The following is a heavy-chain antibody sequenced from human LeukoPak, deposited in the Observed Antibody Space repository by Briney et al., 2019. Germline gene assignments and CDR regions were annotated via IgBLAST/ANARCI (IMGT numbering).Heavy chain of an antibody. V-gene: IGHV3-30-3*01. D-gene: IGHD6-13*01. CDR2: ISYDGSNK. J-gene: IGHJ4*02. Sequence: GGSLRLSCAASGFTFSSYAMHWVRQAPGKGLEWVAVISYDGSNKYYADSVKGRFTISRDNSKNTLYLQMNSLRAEDTAMYYCARGGGRIAAAVPGDYWGQGTLVTVSS. CDR1: GFTFSSYA. CDR3: ARGGGRIAAAVPGDY.